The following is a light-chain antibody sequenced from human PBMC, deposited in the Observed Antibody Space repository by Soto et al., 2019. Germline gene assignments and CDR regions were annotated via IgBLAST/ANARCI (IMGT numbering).Light chain of an antibody. CDR1: SSNIGAGYD. CDR3: QSYDSSLTVV. J-gene: IGLJ2*01. CDR2: GNI. V-gene: IGLV1-40*01. Sequence: QSVLTQPPSVSGAPGQRVTISCTGSSSNIGAGYDVHWYQQVPGTAPKLLIYGNINRPSGGPDRFSGSKSGTSASLAITGLQADDEADYYCQSYDSSLTVVFGGGTKLTVL.